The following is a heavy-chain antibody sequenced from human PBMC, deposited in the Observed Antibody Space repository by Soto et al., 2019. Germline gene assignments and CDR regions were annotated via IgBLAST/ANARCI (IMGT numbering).Heavy chain of an antibody. Sequence: QVQLQQWGAGLLKPSETLSLTCAVYGGSFSGYYWSWIRQPPGKGLEWIGEINHSGSTNYNTSLKSRVTISVDTSKNQFSLKLSSVTAADTAVYYCARTLRVRYYGPGSYKGPWDYWGQGTLVTVSS. CDR1: GGSFSGYY. V-gene: IGHV4-34*01. CDR2: INHSGST. D-gene: IGHD3-10*01. CDR3: ARTLRVRYYGPGSYKGPWDY. J-gene: IGHJ4*02.